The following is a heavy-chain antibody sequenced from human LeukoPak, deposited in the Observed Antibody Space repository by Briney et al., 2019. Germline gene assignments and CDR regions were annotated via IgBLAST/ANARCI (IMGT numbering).Heavy chain of an antibody. CDR1: GASFRAYY. J-gene: IGHJ2*01. Sequence: PSETLSLTCAVYGASFRAYYWSWIRQAPGKGLQWIGEINDTGHARYNASLKSRVTMSVGTSKNQFSLKLKSVTAADTAVYYCASSRDLYHDAFTSYWYFDVWGRGSLVTVSS. CDR2: INDTGHA. V-gene: IGHV4-34*01. D-gene: IGHD3-3*01. CDR3: ASSRDLYHDAFTSYWYFDV.